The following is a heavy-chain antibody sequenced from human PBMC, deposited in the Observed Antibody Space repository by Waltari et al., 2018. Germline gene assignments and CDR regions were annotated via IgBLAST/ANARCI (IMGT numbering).Heavy chain of an antibody. V-gene: IGHV4-39*07. Sequence: WGWIRQPPGKGLEWIGSIYYSGSTYYNPSLKSRVTISVDTSKNQFSLKLSSVTAADTAVYYCARDGYYDSSGYYWGQGTLVTVSS. J-gene: IGHJ4*02. CDR3: ARDGYYDSSGYY. D-gene: IGHD3-22*01. CDR2: IYYSGST.